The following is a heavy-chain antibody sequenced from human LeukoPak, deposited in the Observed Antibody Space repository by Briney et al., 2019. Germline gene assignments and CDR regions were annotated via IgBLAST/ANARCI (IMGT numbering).Heavy chain of an antibody. CDR1: GFTFSSYA. CDR2: ISGSGSST. J-gene: IGHJ4*02. D-gene: IGHD3-3*01. V-gene: IGHV3-23*01. Sequence: QPGGSLRLSCAASGFTFSSYAMSWVRQAPGKGLEWVSSISGSGSSTFYADSVKGRFTISRDNSKNTLYLQMNSLRAEDTAVYYCAKDLTIFGVVTYFDYWGQGTLVTVSS. CDR3: AKDLTIFGVVTYFDY.